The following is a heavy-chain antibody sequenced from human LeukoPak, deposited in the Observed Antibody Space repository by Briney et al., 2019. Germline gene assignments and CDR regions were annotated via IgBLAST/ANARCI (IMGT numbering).Heavy chain of an antibody. Sequence: GGSLRLSCAASGFTFSSYGMSWVRQAPGKGLEWVSSISGSGTTTYYADSVKGRFTISRDNSNNTLYLQMNSLRAEDTALYYCAKDRAYSSNWYGGDSWGQGTLVTVSS. CDR1: GFTFSSYG. CDR3: AKDRAYSSNWYGGDS. J-gene: IGHJ4*02. V-gene: IGHV3-23*01. D-gene: IGHD6-13*01. CDR2: ISGSGTTT.